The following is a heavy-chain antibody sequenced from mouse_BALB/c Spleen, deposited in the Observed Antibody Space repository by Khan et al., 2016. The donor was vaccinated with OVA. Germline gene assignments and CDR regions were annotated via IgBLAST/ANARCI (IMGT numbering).Heavy chain of an antibody. D-gene: IGHD2-10*01. J-gene: IGHJ4*01. CDR1: GYTFTNYG. CDR3: ARPPYFSYVMVF. Sequence: VQLKQSGPELKKPGETVKISCKASGYTFTNYGMNWVKQAPGKGLKWMGWINTYTGEPTYADDFKGRFAFSLETSASTAYLQINNLKNEDTATYFCARPPYFSYVMVFWGQGTSITVSS. V-gene: IGHV9-3-1*01. CDR2: INTYTGEP.